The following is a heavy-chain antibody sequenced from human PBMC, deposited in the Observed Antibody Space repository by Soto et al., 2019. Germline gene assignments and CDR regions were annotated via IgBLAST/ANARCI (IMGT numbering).Heavy chain of an antibody. D-gene: IGHD2-2*01. J-gene: IGHJ4*02. CDR1: GGTFSSYA. CDR3: ARGSMRYCSSTSCYAVADY. Sequence: AASVTVSCKASGGTFSSYAIIWVRQAPGQGLEWMGGIIPIFGTANYAQKFQGRVTITADESTSTAYMELSSLRSEDTAVYYCARGSMRYCSSTSCYAVADYWGQGTLVTVSS. CDR2: IIPIFGTA. V-gene: IGHV1-69*13.